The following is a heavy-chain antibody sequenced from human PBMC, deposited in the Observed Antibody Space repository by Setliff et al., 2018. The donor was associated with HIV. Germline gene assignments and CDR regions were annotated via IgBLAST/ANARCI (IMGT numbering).Heavy chain of an antibody. CDR2: IHVLGNT. CDR3: ARAPYDILTGYGYFQH. Sequence: PSETLSLTCTVSGDSISSGSYYWTWIRQPAGKGLEWIGHIHVLGNTNYSPSLKSRVTISVDTSKNQFSLKLSSVTAADTAVYYCARAPYDILTGYGYFQHWGQGTLVTVSS. V-gene: IGHV4-61*09. D-gene: IGHD3-9*01. J-gene: IGHJ1*01. CDR1: GDSISSGSYY.